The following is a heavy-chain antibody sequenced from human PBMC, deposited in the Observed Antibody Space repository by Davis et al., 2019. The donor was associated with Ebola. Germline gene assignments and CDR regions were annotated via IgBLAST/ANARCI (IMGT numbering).Heavy chain of an antibody. CDR2: ISGSGDNT. CDR3: AKDRRHTAALDY. Sequence: GESLKISCAASGFTFSNSAMHWVRQAPGKGLEWVSGISGSGDNTYYAGSVKGRFTLSRDNSKNTLYLQMNSLRAEDTAVYYCAKDRRHTAALDYWGQGTLVTVSS. J-gene: IGHJ4*02. D-gene: IGHD5-18*01. V-gene: IGHV3-23*01. CDR1: GFTFSNSA.